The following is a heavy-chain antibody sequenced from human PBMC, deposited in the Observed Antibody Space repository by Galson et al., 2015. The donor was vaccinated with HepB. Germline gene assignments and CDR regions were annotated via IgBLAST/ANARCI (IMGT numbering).Heavy chain of an antibody. D-gene: IGHD4-17*01. CDR2: IIPILGTS. CDR1: GVTSSNYV. V-gene: IGHV1-69*13. J-gene: IGHJ4*02. CDR3: ASGGDDYGDYGASGS. Sequence: SVKVSCKASGVTSSNYVISWVRQAPGQGLEWVGGIIPILGTSNYAQRFQGRVTITADESTSTAYMELTSLKSDDTAVYYCASGGDDYGDYGASGSWGQGTLVTVSS.